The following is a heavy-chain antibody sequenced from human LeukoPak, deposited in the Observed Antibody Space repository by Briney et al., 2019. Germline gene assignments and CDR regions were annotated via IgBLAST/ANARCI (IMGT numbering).Heavy chain of an antibody. CDR2: ISWNSGSI. D-gene: IGHD3-22*01. Sequence: GGSLRLSCAASGFTFDDYAMHWVRQAPGKGLEWVSGISWNSGSIGYADSVKGRLTISRDDAKNSLYLQMNSLRAEDTAVYYCAKDTYYYDSSGYGFYYGMDVWGQGTTVTVSS. V-gene: IGHV3-9*01. CDR1: GFTFDDYA. CDR3: AKDTYYYDSSGYGFYYGMDV. J-gene: IGHJ6*02.